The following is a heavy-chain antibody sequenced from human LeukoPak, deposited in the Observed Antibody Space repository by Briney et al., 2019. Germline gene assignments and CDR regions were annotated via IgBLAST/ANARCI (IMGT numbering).Heavy chain of an antibody. CDR2: ISYDGSNK. J-gene: IGHJ4*02. CDR3: EGSGHTDIDY. D-gene: IGHD2-15*01. V-gene: IGHV3-30-3*01. Sequence: RRSLSLSCAASGFTFSSYAMHWVRQAPGKGLEWVAVISYDGSNKYYADSVKGRFTISRDNSKNTLYLQMNSLRAEDTAVYYCEGSGHTDIDYWGQGTLVTVSS. CDR1: GFTFSSYA.